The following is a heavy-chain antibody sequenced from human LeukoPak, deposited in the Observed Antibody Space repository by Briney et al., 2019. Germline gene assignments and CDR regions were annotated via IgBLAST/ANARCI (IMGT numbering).Heavy chain of an antibody. CDR1: GFSFSNYW. V-gene: IGHV3-7*03. D-gene: IGHD6-13*01. Sequence: GGSLRLSCAASGFSFSNYWMTWLRQAPGKGLEWVANIRGDESRKYYLDSVTGRFTISRDNAKNSLYLQMNSLRAEDTAVYYCAKVASWYFDYWGQGTLVTVSS. CDR2: IRGDESRK. CDR3: AKVASWYFDY. J-gene: IGHJ4*02.